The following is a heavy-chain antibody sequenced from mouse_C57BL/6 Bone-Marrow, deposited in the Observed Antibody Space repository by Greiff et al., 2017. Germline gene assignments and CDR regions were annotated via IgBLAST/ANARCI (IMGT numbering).Heavy chain of an antibody. V-gene: IGHV1-69*01. J-gene: IGHJ3*01. D-gene: IGHD2-4*01. CDR3: APYDYDGGFAY. Sequence: QVQLKESGAELVMPGASVKLSCKASGYTFTSYWMHWVKQRPGQGLEWIGEIDPSDSYTNYNQKFKGKSTLTVDKSSSTAYMQLSSLTSEDSAVYYCAPYDYDGGFAYWGQGTLVTVSA. CDR1: GYTFTSYW. CDR2: IDPSDSYT.